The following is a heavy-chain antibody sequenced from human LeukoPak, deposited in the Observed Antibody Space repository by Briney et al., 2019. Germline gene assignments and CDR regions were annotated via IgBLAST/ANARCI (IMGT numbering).Heavy chain of an antibody. CDR2: IGERGSGT. Sequence: GGSLRLSCATSGFMFSSYAMRWVRQAPGKGREWVSSIGERGSGTYYTHSVKGRFTVSRDNSRNTLYLQMNSLRAEDTAVYFCPQTPDHSSGVGSRVFPFENCGRRVLVTVSS. CDR1: GFMFSSYA. CDR3: PQTPDHSSGVGSRVFPFEN. V-gene: IGHV3-23*01. J-gene: IGHJ4*02. D-gene: IGHD3-22*01.